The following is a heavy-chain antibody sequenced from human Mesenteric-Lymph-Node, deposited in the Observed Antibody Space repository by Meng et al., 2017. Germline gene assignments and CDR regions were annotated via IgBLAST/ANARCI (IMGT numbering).Heavy chain of an antibody. CDR2: IYYSGST. V-gene: IGHV4-31*03. D-gene: IGHD4-17*01. CDR1: GGSISSGGYY. J-gene: IGHJ2*01. Sequence: QGRLQESGPGLVKPSQTLSLTCTVSGGSISSGGYYWSWIRQHPGKGLEYIGYIYYSGSTYYNPSLKSRVIISVDTSKNQFSLRLNSVTAADTAVYYCASLYGDSSVWYLDLWGRGTLVTVSS. CDR3: ASLYGDSSVWYLDL.